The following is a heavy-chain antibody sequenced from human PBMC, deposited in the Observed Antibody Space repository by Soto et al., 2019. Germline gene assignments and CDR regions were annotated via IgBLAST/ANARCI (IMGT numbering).Heavy chain of an antibody. V-gene: IGHV3-30*07. CDR1: GFTFSSYT. Sequence: PGGSLRLSCAASGFTFSSYTMHWVRQAPGKGLEWVALISFDGSTKYYTDSVKGRLTISRDNVQNSLYLQMHSLRAEDTAVYYCARERGSGWTFDYWGQGTLVTVSS. CDR3: ARERGSGWTFDY. CDR2: ISFDGSTK. D-gene: IGHD6-19*01. J-gene: IGHJ4*02.